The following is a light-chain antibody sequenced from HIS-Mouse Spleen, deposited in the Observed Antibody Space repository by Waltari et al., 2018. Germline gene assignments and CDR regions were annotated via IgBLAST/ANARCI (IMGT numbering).Light chain of an antibody. CDR1: QGISSY. V-gene: IGKV1-8*01. Sequence: AIRMTQSPSSLSASTGDRVTITCRAGQGISSYLAWYQQNPGKAPKLLIYAASTLQSGVPSRFSGSGSGTDFTLTISCLQSEDFATYYCQQYYSYPPWTFGQGTKVEIK. CDR3: QQYYSYPPWT. CDR2: AAS. J-gene: IGKJ1*01.